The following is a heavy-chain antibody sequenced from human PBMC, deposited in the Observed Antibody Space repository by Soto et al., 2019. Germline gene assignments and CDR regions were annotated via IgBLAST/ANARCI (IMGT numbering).Heavy chain of an antibody. CDR2: TYYRSKWYN. Sequence: PSQTLSLTCAISGDSVSSNSAAWNWIRQSPSRGLEWLGRTYYRSKWYNDYAVSVKSRITINPDTSKNQFSLQLNSVTPEDTAVYYCAIDRDSCNYSLRYYYYGMDVWGQGTTVTVSS. D-gene: IGHD4-4*01. V-gene: IGHV6-1*01. CDR1: GDSVSSNSAA. J-gene: IGHJ6*02. CDR3: AIDRDSCNYSLRYYYYGMDV.